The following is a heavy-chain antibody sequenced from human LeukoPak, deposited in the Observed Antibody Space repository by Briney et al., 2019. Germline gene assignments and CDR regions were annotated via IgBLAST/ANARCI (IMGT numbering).Heavy chain of an antibody. D-gene: IGHD1-26*01. CDR1: GFTFNTFW. CDR2: IKHDGSEK. Sequence: GGSLRLSCAASGFTFNTFWMSWVRQAPGKGLEWVANIKHDGSEKYYVDSVKGRFTISRDNAKNSLYLQMSSLRSEDTAVYYCARDRELGVFGYWGQGTLVTVSS. J-gene: IGHJ4*02. CDR3: ARDRELGVFGY. V-gene: IGHV3-7*03.